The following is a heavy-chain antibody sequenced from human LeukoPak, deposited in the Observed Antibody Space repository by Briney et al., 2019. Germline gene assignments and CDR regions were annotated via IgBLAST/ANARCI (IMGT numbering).Heavy chain of an antibody. CDR1: GFTFSGSA. J-gene: IGHJ5*02. CDR2: IRSKANSYAT. V-gene: IGHV3-73*01. D-gene: IGHD1-20*01. Sequence: GGSLRLSCAASGFTFSGSAMHWVRQASGKGLEWVGRIRSKANSYATAYAASVKGRFTISRDDSKNTAYLQMNSLKTEDTAVYYCTRHLDVPFITLFYNWFDPWGQGTLVTVSS. CDR3: TRHLDVPFITLFYNWFDP.